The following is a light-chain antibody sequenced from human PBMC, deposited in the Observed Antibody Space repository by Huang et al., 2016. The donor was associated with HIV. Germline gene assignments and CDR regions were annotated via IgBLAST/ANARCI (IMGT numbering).Light chain of an antibody. V-gene: IGKV3-11*01. Sequence: EIVLTQSPATLSLSPGARATLSCRASQSVASYLAWYQQKPGQAPRILIYDTSTRAPAIPARFSGSGSGTDFTLTISGLEPEDFAVYYCQQRADRPTFGQGTRLEI. CDR2: DTS. J-gene: IGKJ2*01. CDR1: QSVASY. CDR3: QQRADRPT.